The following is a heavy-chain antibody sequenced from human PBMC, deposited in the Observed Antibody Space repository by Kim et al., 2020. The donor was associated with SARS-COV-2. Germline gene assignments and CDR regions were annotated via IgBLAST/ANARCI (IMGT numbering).Heavy chain of an antibody. J-gene: IGHJ6*02. Sequence: GGSLRLSCAASGFTFSSYSMNWVRQAPGKGLEWVSYISSSSSTIYYADSVKGRFTISRDNAKNSLYLQMNSLRDEDTAVYYCARDQPHPSPLGELSFYYYYYGMDVWGQGTTVTVSS. D-gene: IGHD3-16*02. CDR1: GFTFSSYS. CDR3: ARDQPHPSPLGELSFYYYYYGMDV. V-gene: IGHV3-48*02. CDR2: ISSSSSTI.